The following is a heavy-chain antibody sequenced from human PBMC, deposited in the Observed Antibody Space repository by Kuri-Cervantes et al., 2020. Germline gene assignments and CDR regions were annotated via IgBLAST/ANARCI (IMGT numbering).Heavy chain of an antibody. CDR3: ARARGDYYDSSGYDYYYYYGMDV. CDR2: IKQDGSEK. CDR1: GFTFNSYW. D-gene: IGHD3-22*01. J-gene: IGHJ6*02. V-gene: IGHV3-7*01. Sequence: GESLKISCAASGFTFNSYWMSWVRQAPGKGLEWVANIKQDGSEKYYVDSVKGRFTISRDNAKNSLYLQMNSLRAEDTAMYYCARARGDYYDSSGYDYYYYYGMDVWGQGTTVTVSS.